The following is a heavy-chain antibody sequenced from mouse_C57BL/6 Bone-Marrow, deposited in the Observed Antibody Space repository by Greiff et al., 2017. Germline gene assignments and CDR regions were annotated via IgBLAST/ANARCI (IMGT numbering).Heavy chain of an antibody. J-gene: IGHJ1*03. Sequence: HVQLQQPGAELVKPGASVKVSCKASGYTFTSYWMHWVKQRPGQGLEWIGRIHPSDSDTNYNQKFKGKATLTVDKSSSTAYMQISSLTSEDSAVYYCAIITTVVAHWYFDVWGTGTTVTVSS. CDR1: GYTFTSYW. V-gene: IGHV1-74*01. CDR2: IHPSDSDT. CDR3: AIITTVVAHWYFDV. D-gene: IGHD1-1*01.